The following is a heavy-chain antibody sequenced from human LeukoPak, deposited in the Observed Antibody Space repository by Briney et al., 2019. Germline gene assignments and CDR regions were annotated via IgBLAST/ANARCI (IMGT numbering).Heavy chain of an antibody. J-gene: IGHJ6*04. Sequence: SETLSLTCTVSGGSISSYYWSWIRQPAGKGLEWIGRIYTSGSTNYNPSLKSRVTMSVDTSKNQFSLKLSSVTAADTAVYYCARDIRFLEWSTYLDVWGKGTTVTVSS. CDR3: ARDIRFLEWSTYLDV. CDR1: GGSISSYY. D-gene: IGHD3-3*01. CDR2: IYTSGST. V-gene: IGHV4-4*07.